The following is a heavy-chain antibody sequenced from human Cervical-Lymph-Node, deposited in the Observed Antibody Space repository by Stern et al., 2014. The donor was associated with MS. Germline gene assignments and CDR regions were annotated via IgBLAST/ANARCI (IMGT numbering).Heavy chain of an antibody. V-gene: IGHV1-18*01. CDR1: GHTFTSHG. CDR2: ISTYNGDT. CDR3: ARGSEDGDYVSAYRYFDL. D-gene: IGHD4-17*01. Sequence: DQLVESGGEVREPGASVKVSCKASGHTFTSHGISWVRQAPGQGLEWMGWISTYNGDTNYAQKLQGRVTMTRDTSTSTAYMELRSLRSDDTAVYYCARGSEDGDYVSAYRYFDLWGRGTLVTVSS. J-gene: IGHJ2*01.